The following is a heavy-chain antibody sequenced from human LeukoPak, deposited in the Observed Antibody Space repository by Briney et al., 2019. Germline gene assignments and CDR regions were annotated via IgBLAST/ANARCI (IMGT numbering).Heavy chain of an antibody. Sequence: PGGSLRLSCAASGFTFSSYGMHWVRQAPGKGLEWVAVIWYDGSNKYYADSVKGRFTISRDNSKNTLYLQMNSLRAEDTAVYYCARDGLKYGGYGSLGWFDPWGQGTLVTVSS. CDR3: ARDGLKYGGYGSLGWFDP. CDR1: GFTFSSYG. V-gene: IGHV3-33*01. CDR2: IWYDGSNK. D-gene: IGHD5-12*01. J-gene: IGHJ5*02.